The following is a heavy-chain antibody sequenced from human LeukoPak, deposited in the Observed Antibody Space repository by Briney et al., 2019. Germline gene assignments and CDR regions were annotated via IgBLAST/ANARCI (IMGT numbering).Heavy chain of an antibody. D-gene: IGHD6-13*01. CDR1: GGSISSYY. J-gene: IGHJ4*02. Sequence: SETLSLTCTVSGGSISSYYWSWIRQPPGKGLEWIGSIYHSGSTYYNPSLKSRVTISVDTSKNQFPLKLSSVTAADTAVYYCARDDPGQLVPDYWGQGTLVTVSS. CDR2: IYHSGST. CDR3: ARDDPGQLVPDY. V-gene: IGHV4-38-2*02.